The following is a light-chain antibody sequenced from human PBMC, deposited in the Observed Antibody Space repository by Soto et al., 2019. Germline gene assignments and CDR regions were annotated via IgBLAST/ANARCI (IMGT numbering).Light chain of an antibody. J-gene: IGKJ4*02. CDR2: KAS. Sequence: DIQMTQSPSTLSASVGDRVIITCRASQSIGNLLAWYQQKPGKAPNLLIYKASTLESGVPSRFSGSGSGIEFTLTIRSLQPDDFASYYCQHYNTYSPFGGGTKVEIK. CDR3: QHYNTYSP. CDR1: QSIGNL. V-gene: IGKV1-5*03.